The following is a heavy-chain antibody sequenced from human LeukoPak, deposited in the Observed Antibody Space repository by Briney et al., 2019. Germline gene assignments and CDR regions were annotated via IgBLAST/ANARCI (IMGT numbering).Heavy chain of an antibody. CDR1: GFTFSSYG. D-gene: IGHD3/OR15-3a*01. CDR2: IRYDGSNK. J-gene: IGHJ4*02. V-gene: IGHV3-30*02. Sequence: GGSLRLSCAASGFTFSSYGMHWVRQAPGKGLEWVAFIRYDGSNKYYADSVKGRFTISRDNSKNTLYLQMNSLRAEDTAVYYCTRQTPAFGTGHDDPPFDYWGQGTLVTVSS. CDR3: TRQTPAFGTGHDDPPFDY.